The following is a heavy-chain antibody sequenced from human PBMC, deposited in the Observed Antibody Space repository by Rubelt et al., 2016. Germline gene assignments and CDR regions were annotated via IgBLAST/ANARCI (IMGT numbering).Heavy chain of an antibody. J-gene: IGHJ2*01. V-gene: IGHV4-39*01. D-gene: IGHD4-23*01. CDR1: GGSISSSSYY. CDR2: IYYSGST. CDR3: AVLWHRIPVTYWYFDL. Sequence: QLQLQESGTGLVKPSETLSLTCTVSGGSISSSSYYWGWIRQPPGKGLEWIGSIYYSGSTYYNPSLKSRVIISVDPSKNQFSLKLGSLTAADTAGSYCAVLWHRIPVTYWYFDLWCRGTLVTVSS.